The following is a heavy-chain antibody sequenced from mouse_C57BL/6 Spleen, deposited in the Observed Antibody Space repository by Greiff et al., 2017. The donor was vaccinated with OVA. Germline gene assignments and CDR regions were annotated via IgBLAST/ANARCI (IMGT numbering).Heavy chain of an antibody. D-gene: IGHD2-5*01. CDR3: ARLVPYYSNYEVYFDY. CDR2: ISYDGSN. CDR1: GYSITSGYY. J-gene: IGHJ2*01. V-gene: IGHV3-6*01. Sequence: EVKLMESGPGLVKPSQSLSLTCSVTGYSITSGYYWNWIRQFPGNTLEWMGYISYDGSNNYNPSLKNRISITRDTSKNQFFLKLNSVTTEDTATYYCARLVPYYSNYEVYFDYWGQGTTLTVSS.